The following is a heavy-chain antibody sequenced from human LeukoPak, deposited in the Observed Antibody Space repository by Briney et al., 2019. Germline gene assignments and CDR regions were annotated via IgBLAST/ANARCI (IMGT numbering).Heavy chain of an antibody. J-gene: IGHJ5*02. D-gene: IGHD4-17*01. V-gene: IGHV3-21*01. CDR1: GFTFSSYS. Sequence: GGSLRLSCAASGFTFSSYSMNWVRQAPGKGLEWVSSISSSASYIYYAESVKGRFTISRDNAKNSLYLQMNSLRAEDTAVYYCARGTGDPQRFDPWGQGTLVTVSS. CDR2: ISSSASYI. CDR3: ARGTGDPQRFDP.